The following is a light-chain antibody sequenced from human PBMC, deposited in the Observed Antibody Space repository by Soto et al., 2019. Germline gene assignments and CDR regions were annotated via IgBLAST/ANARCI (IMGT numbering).Light chain of an antibody. CDR2: DAS. Sequence: EIVLTQSPATLSLSPGERATLSCRASQTITTELAWYQQKPGQPPRLLIYDASNRATGIPDRFSGSGSGTDFTLTISSLEPEDFAVYYCQQRSNWPRTFGQGTKVDIK. CDR3: QQRSNWPRT. CDR1: QTITTE. V-gene: IGKV3-11*01. J-gene: IGKJ1*01.